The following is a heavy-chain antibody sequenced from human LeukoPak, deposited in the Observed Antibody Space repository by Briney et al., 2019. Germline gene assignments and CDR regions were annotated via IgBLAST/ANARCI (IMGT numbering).Heavy chain of an antibody. D-gene: IGHD4-11*01. J-gene: IGHJ4*02. V-gene: IGHV3-21*01. CDR3: ARVVVYSNYAQDY. CDR2: ISSSSSYI. Sequence: PGGSLRLSCAASGFTFSSYSMNWVRQAPGKGLEWVSSISSSSSYIYYADSVKGRFTISRDNAKNSLYLQMNSLRAEDTAVYYCARVVVYSNYAQDYWGQGTLVTVSS. CDR1: GFTFSSYS.